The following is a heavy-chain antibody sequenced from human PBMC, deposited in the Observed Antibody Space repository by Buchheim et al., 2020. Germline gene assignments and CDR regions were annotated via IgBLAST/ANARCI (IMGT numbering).Heavy chain of an antibody. CDR2: INHSGST. CDR3: ARGSTPAALFQH. J-gene: IGHJ1*01. V-gene: IGHV4-34*01. Sequence: QVQLQQWGAGLLKPSETLSLTCAVYGGSFSGYYWSWIRQPPGKGLEWIGEINHSGSTNYNPSLKSRVTISVDTSKNKFFLKLSAVTAADTAVYYGARGSTPAALFQHWGPGTL. D-gene: IGHD2-15*01. CDR1: GGSFSGYY.